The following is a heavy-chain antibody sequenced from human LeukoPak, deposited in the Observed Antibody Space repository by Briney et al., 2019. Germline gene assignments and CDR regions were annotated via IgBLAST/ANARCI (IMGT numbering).Heavy chain of an antibody. CDR2: INPSGGST. V-gene: IGHV1-46*01. J-gene: IGHJ5*02. CDR3: ARDGDYYDSSTGFDP. Sequence: GASVKVSCKASGYTFTSYYMHWVRQAPGQGLEWMGIINPSGGSTSYAQKFQGRVTMTRDMSTSTVYMELSSLRSEDTAVYYCARDGDYYDSSTGFDPWGQGTLVTVSS. CDR1: GYTFTSYY. D-gene: IGHD3-22*01.